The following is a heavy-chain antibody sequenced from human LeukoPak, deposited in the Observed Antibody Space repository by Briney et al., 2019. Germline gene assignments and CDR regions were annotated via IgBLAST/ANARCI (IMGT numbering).Heavy chain of an antibody. CDR2: ISAYNGNT. V-gene: IGHV1-18*01. D-gene: IGHD1-20*01. CDR3: ARDGLITGTTGDYYYYMDV. Sequence: ASVKVSCKASGYTFTSYGISWVRQAPGQGLEWMGWISAYNGNTNYAQKLQGRVTMTTDTSTSTAYMELRSLRSDDTAVYYCARDGLITGTTGDYYYYMDVWGKGTTVTVSS. J-gene: IGHJ6*03. CDR1: GYTFTSYG.